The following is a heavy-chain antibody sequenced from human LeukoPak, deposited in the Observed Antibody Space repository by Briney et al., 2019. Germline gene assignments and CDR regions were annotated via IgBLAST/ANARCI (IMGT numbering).Heavy chain of an antibody. V-gene: IGHV4-59*01. D-gene: IGHD6-13*01. Sequence: SETLSLTCTVSGASISTYYWSWIRQPPGKGLEWIGHIYYSGNTRYNPSLKSRVTISVDTSKNQFSLKVCSVTAADTAVYYCARVQGQQLVEWFDPWGQGTLVTVSS. J-gene: IGHJ5*02. CDR3: ARVQGQQLVEWFDP. CDR2: IYYSGNT. CDR1: GASISTYY.